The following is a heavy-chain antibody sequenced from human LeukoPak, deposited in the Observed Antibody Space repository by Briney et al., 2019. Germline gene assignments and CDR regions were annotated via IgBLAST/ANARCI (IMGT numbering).Heavy chain of an antibody. CDR2: IYHSGST. V-gene: IGHV4-4*02. CDR3: ARAPYGDSSDWFDP. CDR1: GGSISSSNW. D-gene: IGHD3-22*01. J-gene: IGHJ5*02. Sequence: SGTLSLTCAVSGGSISSSNWWSWVRQPPGKGLEWIGEIYHSGSTNYNPSLKSRVTISVDKSKNQFSLKLSSVTAADTAVYYCARAPYGDSSDWFDPWGQGTLVTVSS.